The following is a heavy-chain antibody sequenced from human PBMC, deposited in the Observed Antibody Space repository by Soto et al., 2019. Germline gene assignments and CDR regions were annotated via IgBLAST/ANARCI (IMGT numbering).Heavy chain of an antibody. D-gene: IGHD2-15*01. Sequence: ASVKVSCKACGYTFTGYYMHWVRQAPGQGLEWMGWINPNSGGTNYAQKFQGRVTMTRDTSISTAYMELSRLRSDDTAVYYCARDPGIRGSSYNYGMEVWGQATTVSVSS. CDR1: GYTFTGYY. J-gene: IGHJ6*01. CDR3: ARDPGIRGSSYNYGMEV. CDR2: INPNSGGT. V-gene: IGHV1-2*02.